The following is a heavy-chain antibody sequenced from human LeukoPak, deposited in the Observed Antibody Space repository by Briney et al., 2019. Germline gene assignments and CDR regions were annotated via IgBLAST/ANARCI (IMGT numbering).Heavy chain of an antibody. Sequence: SVKVSCKAPGGTFSSYAISWVRQAPGQGLEWMGGIIPIFGTANYAQKSQGRVTITTDESTSTAYMELSSLRSEDTAVYYCARSPNPSGGTGYNWFDPWGQGTLVTVSS. D-gene: IGHD2-15*01. CDR2: IIPIFGTA. CDR3: ARSPNPSGGTGYNWFDP. J-gene: IGHJ5*02. CDR1: GGTFSSYA. V-gene: IGHV1-69*05.